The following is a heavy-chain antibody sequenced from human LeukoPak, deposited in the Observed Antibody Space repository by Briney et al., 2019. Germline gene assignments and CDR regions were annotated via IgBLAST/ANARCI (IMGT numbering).Heavy chain of an antibody. CDR3: ARVVHCSSTSCYRPNYYYYYYMDV. V-gene: IGHV3-7*01. CDR1: GFTFSSYW. J-gene: IGHJ6*03. CDR2: IKQDGSEK. D-gene: IGHD2-2*01. Sequence: GGSLRLSCAASGFTFSSYWMSWVRQAPGKGLEWVANIKQDGSEKYYVDSVKGRFTISRDNAKNSLYLQMNSLRAEDTAVYYCARVVHCSSTSCYRPNYYYYYYMDVWGKGTTVTVSS.